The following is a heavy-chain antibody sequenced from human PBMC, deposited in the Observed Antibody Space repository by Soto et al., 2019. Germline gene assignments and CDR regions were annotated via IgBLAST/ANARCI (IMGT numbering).Heavy chain of an antibody. CDR1: GGSFSGYY. CDR3: ARGRRYSYGPLGRFDY. J-gene: IGHJ4*02. Sequence: SETLSLTCAVYGGSFSGYYWSRIRQPPGKGLEWIGEINHSGSTNYNPSLKSRVTISVDTSKNQFSLKLSSVTAADTAVYYCARGRRYSYGPLGRFDYWGQGTLVTVSS. CDR2: INHSGST. V-gene: IGHV4-34*01. D-gene: IGHD5-18*01.